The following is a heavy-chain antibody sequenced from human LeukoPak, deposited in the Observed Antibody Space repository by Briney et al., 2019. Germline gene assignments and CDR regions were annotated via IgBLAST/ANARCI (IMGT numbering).Heavy chain of an antibody. D-gene: IGHD1-26*01. CDR1: GGSINNYY. J-gene: IGHJ4*02. CDR3: ARSGSYSGPYVY. CDR2: IYTTGST. V-gene: IGHV4-4*07. Sequence: SETLSLTCTVSGGSINNYYWSWIRQPAGKGLEWIGRIYTTGSTNYNPSLKSRIAMSVDTSKNQFSLKLSSVTAADTAAYYCARSGSYSGPYVYWGQGTVVTVSS.